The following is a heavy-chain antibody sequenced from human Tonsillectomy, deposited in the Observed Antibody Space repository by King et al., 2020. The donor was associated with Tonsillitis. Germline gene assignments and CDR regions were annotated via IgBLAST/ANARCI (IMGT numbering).Heavy chain of an antibody. Sequence: VQLVESGAEVKKPGSSVRVSCKTSGGTFSNFAFSWVRQAPGQGLEWMGGIVSGFAPAVYAKHLQGRVTITVDESTSTTYMELNSLRSEDTAVYYWARDIGDWGDYWGRGTLVTVSS. J-gene: IGHJ4*02. D-gene: IGHD3-10*01. CDR2: IVSGFAPA. CDR1: GGTFSNFA. CDR3: ARDIGDWGDY. V-gene: IGHV1-69*01.